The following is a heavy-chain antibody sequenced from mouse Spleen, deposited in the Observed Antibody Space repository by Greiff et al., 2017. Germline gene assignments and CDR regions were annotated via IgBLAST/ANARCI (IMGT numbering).Heavy chain of an antibody. CDR1: GYSITSGYY. D-gene: IGHD1-1*01. V-gene: IGHV3-6*01. Sequence: EVKLQESGPGLVKPSQSLSLTCSVTGYSITSGYYWNWIRQVPGNKLEWMGYISYDGSNNYNPSLKNRISITRDTSKNQFFLKLNSVTTEDTATYYCAREDYGSSSWFAYWGQGTLVTVSA. CDR2: ISYDGSN. J-gene: IGHJ3*01. CDR3: AREDYGSSSWFAY.